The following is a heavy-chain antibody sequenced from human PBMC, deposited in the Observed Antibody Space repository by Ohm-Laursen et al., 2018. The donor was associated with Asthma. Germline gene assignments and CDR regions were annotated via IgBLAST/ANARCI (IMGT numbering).Heavy chain of an antibody. J-gene: IGHJ4*02. CDR1: GFTFSSYG. V-gene: IGHV3-33*01. D-gene: IGHD4-17*01. CDR2: IWYDGSNK. Sequence: RLSCAASGFTFSSYGMHWVRQAPGKGLEWVAVIWYDGSNKYYADSVKGRFTISRDNSKNTLYLQMNSLRAEDTAVYYCARAHFDLTTFAYWGQGTLVTVSS. CDR3: ARAHFDLTTFAY.